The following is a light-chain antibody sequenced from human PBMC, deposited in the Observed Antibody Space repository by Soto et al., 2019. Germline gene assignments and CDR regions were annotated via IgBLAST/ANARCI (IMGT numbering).Light chain of an antibody. V-gene: IGKV3-20*01. CDR2: SSS. CDR3: QQYGRSPLT. CDR1: QSLSSSF. J-gene: IGKJ4*01. Sequence: EVGMSQSPATLSVSQGERAILSCRASQSLSSSFLAWYQQKPGQAPRLLIYSSSNRATGIPDRFSGSGSGTDFTLTISRLEPADFAVYYCQQYGRSPLTFGGGTKV.